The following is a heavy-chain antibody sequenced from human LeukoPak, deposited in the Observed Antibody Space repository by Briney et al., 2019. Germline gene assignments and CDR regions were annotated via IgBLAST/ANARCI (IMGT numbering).Heavy chain of an antibody. CDR1: GGTFSSYA. Sequence: GASVKVSCKASGGTFSSYAISWVRQAPGQGLEWMGWISAYNGNTNYAQKLQGRVTMTTDTSTSTAYMELRSLRSDDTAVYYCASGGFLLPFDYWGQGTLVTVSS. CDR2: ISAYNGNT. CDR3: ASGGFLLPFDY. J-gene: IGHJ4*02. V-gene: IGHV1-18*01. D-gene: IGHD3-16*01.